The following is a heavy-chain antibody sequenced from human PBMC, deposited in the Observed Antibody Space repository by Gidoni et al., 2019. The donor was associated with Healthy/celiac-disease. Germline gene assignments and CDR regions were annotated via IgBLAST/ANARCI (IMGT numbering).Heavy chain of an antibody. CDR1: GFTFSSYD. J-gene: IGHJ6*02. Sequence: EVQLVESGGGLVQPGGSLRLSCAASGFTFSSYDMHWVRQATGKGLEWVSAIGTAGDTYYPGSVKGRFTISRENAKNSLYLQMNSLRAGDTAVYYCARGPHWSDYYYYGMDVWGQGTTVTVSS. V-gene: IGHV3-13*01. CDR3: ARGPHWSDYYYYGMDV. CDR2: IGTAGDT.